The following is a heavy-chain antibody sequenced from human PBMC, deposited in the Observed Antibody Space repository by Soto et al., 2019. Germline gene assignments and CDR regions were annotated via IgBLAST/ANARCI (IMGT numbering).Heavy chain of an antibody. J-gene: IGHJ6*02. CDR2: IIPIVGTA. CDR1: GGTFSSYA. V-gene: IGHV1-69*12. D-gene: IGHD6-13*01. Sequence: QVQLVQSGAEVKKPGSSVKVSCKASGGTFSSYAISWVRQAPGQGLEWMGGIIPIVGTANYAQKFQGRVTITADESTSTAYMELSSLRSEDTAVYYCARDPLATSYYYYYGMDVWGQGTTVTVSS. CDR3: ARDPLATSYYYYYGMDV.